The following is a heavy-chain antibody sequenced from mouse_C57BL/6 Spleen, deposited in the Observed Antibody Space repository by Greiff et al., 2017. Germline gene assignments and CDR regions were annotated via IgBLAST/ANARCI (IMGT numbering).Heavy chain of an antibody. CDR3: ARRDYGSSYYAMDY. J-gene: IGHJ4*01. D-gene: IGHD1-1*01. Sequence: VQLQQSGAELAKPGASVKLSCKASGYTFTSYWMHWVKQRPGQGLEWIGYINPSSGYTTYKQKFKDKATLTADKSSSTAYMQLSSLTYEDSAVYYCARRDYGSSYYAMDYWGQGTSVTVSS. CDR2: INPSSGYT. CDR1: GYTFTSYW. V-gene: IGHV1-7*01.